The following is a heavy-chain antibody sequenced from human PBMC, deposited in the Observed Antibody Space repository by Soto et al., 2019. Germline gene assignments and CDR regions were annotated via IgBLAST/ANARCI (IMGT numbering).Heavy chain of an antibody. V-gene: IGHV3-23*01. Sequence: GGSLRLSCAASGFTFSTYAMSWIRQAPGKGLEWVSAISDSGGSTYYADSVKGRFTISRDNSKNTLYLQMNSLRAEDTAVYYCAFSSSPFDYWGQGTLVTVSS. CDR1: GFTFSTYA. CDR2: ISDSGGST. J-gene: IGHJ4*02. CDR3: AFSSSPFDY.